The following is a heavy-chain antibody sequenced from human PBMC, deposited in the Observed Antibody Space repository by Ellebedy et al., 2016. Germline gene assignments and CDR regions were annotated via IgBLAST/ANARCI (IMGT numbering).Heavy chain of an antibody. D-gene: IGHD6-19*01. CDR3: AREPFGVAVAGYAFDI. CDR1: GYTFTSYY. J-gene: IGHJ3*02. V-gene: IGHV1-46*01. Sequence: ASVKVSCKASGYTFTSYYMHWVRQAPGQGLEWMGIINPSGGSTSYAQKFQGWVTMTRDTSISTAYMELSRLRSDDTAVYYCAREPFGVAVAGYAFDIWGQGTMVTVSS. CDR2: INPSGGST.